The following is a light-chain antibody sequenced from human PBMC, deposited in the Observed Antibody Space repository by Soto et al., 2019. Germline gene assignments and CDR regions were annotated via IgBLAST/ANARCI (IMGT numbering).Light chain of an antibody. CDR2: GVT. Sequence: QPASVSGSPGQSITISCSGTTNDVGGYNYVSWYQQHPGKAPKLLIYGVTDRPSGVSSRFSGSKSGNAASLTISGLQAEDEGDYYCSSYTSSYTWVFGGGTQLTVL. CDR1: TNDVGGYNY. J-gene: IGLJ3*02. V-gene: IGLV2-14*03. CDR3: SSYTSSYTWV.